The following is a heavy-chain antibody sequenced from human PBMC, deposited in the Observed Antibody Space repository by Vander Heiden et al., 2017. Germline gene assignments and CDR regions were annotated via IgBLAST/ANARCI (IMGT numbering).Heavy chain of an antibody. V-gene: IGHV3-7*01. J-gene: IGHJ6*02. CDR1: GFTCSNYW. Sequence: EVHLVESGRGLVQPGGSLRLPFAASGFTCSNYWRTWVRQAPGKGLEWVANIKLDGSEQYYVDSVKGRFTISRDNAKNSLYLQMNSLGVEDTAVYYCARDRVGGNPRSGMDVWGQGTTVTVSS. D-gene: IGHD1-26*01. CDR3: ARDRVGGNPRSGMDV. CDR2: IKLDGSEQ.